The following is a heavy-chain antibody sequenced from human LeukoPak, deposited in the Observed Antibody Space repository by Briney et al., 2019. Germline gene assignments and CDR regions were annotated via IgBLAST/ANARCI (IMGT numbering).Heavy chain of an antibody. CDR1: GFTFRRHN. D-gene: IGHD1-26*01. J-gene: IGHJ3*02. CDR3: VSDRETQEQI. V-gene: IGHV3-64D*09. CDR2: ISYNGDST. Sequence: GGSLRLSCSGSGFTFRRHNMHWVRQATGKGLEYGSAISYNGDSTYYVDSVKGRFTISRDNSKNTLDLQMRSLRPEDTAVYYCVSDRETQEQIWGPGTLVTVSS.